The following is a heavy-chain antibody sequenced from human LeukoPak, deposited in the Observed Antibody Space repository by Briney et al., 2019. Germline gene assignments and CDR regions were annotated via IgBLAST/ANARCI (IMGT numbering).Heavy chain of an antibody. D-gene: IGHD2-15*01. CDR2: ISGSGGST. V-gene: IGHV3-23*01. CDR1: GFTFSSYG. Sequence: GKSLRLSCAASGFTFSSYGMHWVRQAPGKGLEWVSTISGSGGSTYYADSVKGRFTISRDNSKNTLYLQMNSLRAEDTAVYYCAKERSGYCSGGTCFSVWFDPWGQGTLVTVSS. J-gene: IGHJ5*02. CDR3: AKERSGYCSGGTCFSVWFDP.